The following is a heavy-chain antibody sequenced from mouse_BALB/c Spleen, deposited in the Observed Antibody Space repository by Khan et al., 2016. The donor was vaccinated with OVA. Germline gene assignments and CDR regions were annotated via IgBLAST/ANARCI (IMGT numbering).Heavy chain of an antibody. D-gene: IGHD2-2*01. CDR1: GYTFTTAG. CDR3: ASGYGYRWYFDV. J-gene: IGHJ1*01. CDR2: INTHSGVP. Sequence: QIQLVQSGPELKKPGETVRISCKASGYTFTTAGMQWVQQMPGKGLKWIGWINTHSGVPKYAEDFKGRFAFSLETSASTSYLQITNLKNEDTAMYFCASGYGYRWYFDVWGAGTTVTVSS. V-gene: IGHV9-4*02.